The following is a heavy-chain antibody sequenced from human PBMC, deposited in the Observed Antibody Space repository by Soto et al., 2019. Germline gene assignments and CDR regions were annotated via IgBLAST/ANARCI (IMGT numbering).Heavy chain of an antibody. CDR2: IYYSGTT. Sequence: SVTLSLTCTVSGGSIASTSYYWGWIRQPPGKGLEWIGSIYYSGTTYYNPSLKSRVTVSVDTSKNQFSLTLSSVTAADTAVYYCARYMKTKNFDYWGQGTLVTVSS. J-gene: IGHJ4*02. CDR1: GGSIASTSYY. CDR3: ARYMKTKNFDY. V-gene: IGHV4-39*01.